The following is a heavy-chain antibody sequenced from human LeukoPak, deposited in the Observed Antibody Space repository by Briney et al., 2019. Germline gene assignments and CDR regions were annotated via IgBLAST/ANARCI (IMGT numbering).Heavy chain of an antibody. D-gene: IGHD1-26*01. V-gene: IGHV3-23*01. CDR1: GFNFSSYA. Sequence: SGGSLRLSCAASGFNFSSYAMSGVRQAPGKGLEWVSAISGSCSSTYNADTVKGRFTITRENSKNTLYLQMNSLRAEDAAVYYCARTPSGSYWVLQAFDIWGQGTMVTVSS. CDR3: ARTPSGSYWVLQAFDI. J-gene: IGHJ3*02. CDR2: ISGSCSST.